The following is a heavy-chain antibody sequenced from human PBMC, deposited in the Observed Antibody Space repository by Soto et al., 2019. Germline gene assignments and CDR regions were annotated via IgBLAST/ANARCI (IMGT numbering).Heavy chain of an antibody. D-gene: IGHD5-12*01. CDR1: GGTFSSYT. J-gene: IGHJ4*02. CDR2: IIPILGIA. Sequence: QVQLVHSGAEVKKPGSSVKVSCKASGGTFSSYTISWVRQAPGQGLEWMGRIIPILGIANYAQKFQGRVTITADKSTSTAYMELSSLRSEDTAVYYCARVNGYDIIDYWGQGTLVTVSS. V-gene: IGHV1-69*02. CDR3: ARVNGYDIIDY.